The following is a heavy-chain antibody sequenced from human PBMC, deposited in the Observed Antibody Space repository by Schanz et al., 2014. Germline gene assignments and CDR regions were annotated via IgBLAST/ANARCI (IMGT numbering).Heavy chain of an antibody. CDR1: GFAFDDYA. V-gene: IGHV3-9*01. CDR2: ISWNSGSI. D-gene: IGHD3-3*01. J-gene: IGHJ4*02. Sequence: EVFLVESGGCLVQPGGSLRLSCAASGFAFDDYAMHWVRQAPGKGLEWVSGISWNSGSIGYEDSVKGRFTISRDNAKNSLYLQMNSLRAEDTALYFCVKDIYDFWSGNFDYWGQGTLVTVSS. CDR3: VKDIYDFWSGNFDY.